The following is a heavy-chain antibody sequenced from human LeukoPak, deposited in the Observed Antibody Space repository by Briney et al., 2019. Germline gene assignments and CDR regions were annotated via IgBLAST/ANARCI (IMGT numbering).Heavy chain of an antibody. CDR3: ARGAPVCFDFSSGLTALFDP. Sequence: ASVTVSSKASGYTFTKYYVHWVRQAPGQGLGWMGIINPSGGGTNYAQKFQGRVTMTRDTSTSTVYMELSSLRSEDTAVYFCARGAPVCFDFSSGLTALFDPWGQGTLVPVSS. D-gene: IGHD3-3*01. CDR2: INPSGGGT. CDR1: GYTFTKYY. J-gene: IGHJ5*02. V-gene: IGHV1-46*01.